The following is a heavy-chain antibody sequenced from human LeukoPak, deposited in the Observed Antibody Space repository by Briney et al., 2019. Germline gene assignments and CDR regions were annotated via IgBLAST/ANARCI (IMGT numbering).Heavy chain of an antibody. J-gene: IGHJ4*02. CDR1: GGSIRSSYYY. CDR3: ARGDSSSPCYIDY. V-gene: IGHV4-39*07. Sequence: SETLSLTCTASGGSIRSSYYYWGWIRQPPGKGLEWIGSIYDSGSTYYNPSLKSRVTISVDTSKNQFSLKLSSVTAADTAVYYCARGDSSSPCYIDYWGQGILVTVSS. CDR2: IYDSGST. D-gene: IGHD6-6*01.